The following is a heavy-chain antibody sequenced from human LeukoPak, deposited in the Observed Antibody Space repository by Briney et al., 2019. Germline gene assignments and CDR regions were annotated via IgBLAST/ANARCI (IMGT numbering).Heavy chain of an antibody. V-gene: IGHV3-30-3*01. CDR2: ISYDGSNK. J-gene: IGHJ4*02. CDR1: GFTFSSYA. Sequence: PGRSLRLSCAASGFTFSSYAMHWVRQAPGKGLEWVAVISYDGSNKFYADSVKGRFTISRDNSKNTLYLQMDSLRAEDTAVYYCARDGGDSLGYWGQGTLVTVSS. CDR3: ARDGGDSLGY. D-gene: IGHD4-23*01.